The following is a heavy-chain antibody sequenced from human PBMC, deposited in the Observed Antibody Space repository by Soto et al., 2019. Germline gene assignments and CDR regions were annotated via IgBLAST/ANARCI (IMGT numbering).Heavy chain of an antibody. CDR3: ARESREWELWDSYYYYGMDV. Sequence: PGGSLRLSCAASGFTFSSYSMNWVRQAPGKGLEWVSSISKSSRYIYYTDSVKGRFTISRDNAKNSLYLQMNSLRAEDTAVYYCARESREWELWDSYYYYGMDVWGQGTTVTVSS. CDR1: GFTFSSYS. CDR2: ISKSSRYI. J-gene: IGHJ6*02. V-gene: IGHV3-21*01. D-gene: IGHD1-26*01.